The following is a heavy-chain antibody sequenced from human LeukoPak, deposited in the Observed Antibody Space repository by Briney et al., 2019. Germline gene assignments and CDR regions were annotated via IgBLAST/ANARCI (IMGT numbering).Heavy chain of an antibody. CDR1: GYTFTVYY. D-gene: IGHD3-22*01. Sequence: ASVKVSCKASGYTFTVYYTHWVRQAPGQGLEWMGWINPNSGGTNYAQKFQGRVTMTRDTSISTAYMELSRLRSDDTAVYYCARVNYYDSSGYSLDYWGQGTLVTVSS. V-gene: IGHV1-2*02. J-gene: IGHJ4*02. CDR3: ARVNYYDSSGYSLDY. CDR2: INPNSGGT.